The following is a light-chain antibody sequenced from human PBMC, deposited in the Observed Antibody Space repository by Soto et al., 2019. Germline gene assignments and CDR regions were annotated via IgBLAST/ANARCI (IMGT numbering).Light chain of an antibody. V-gene: IGLV1-51*01. Sequence: QSVLTQPPSVSAAPGQKVTISCSGSSSNIGRNYVSWYQHLPGTAPKLLIYDNDKRPSGIPDRFSGSKSGTSATLGITGPQTGDEADYYCGAWDNSLSVVVFGGGTKLTVL. J-gene: IGLJ2*01. CDR3: GAWDNSLSVVV. CDR2: DND. CDR1: SSNIGRNY.